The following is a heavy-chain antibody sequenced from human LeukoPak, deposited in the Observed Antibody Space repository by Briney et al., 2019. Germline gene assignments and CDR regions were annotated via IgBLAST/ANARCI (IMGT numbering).Heavy chain of an antibody. D-gene: IGHD2-15*01. CDR2: IIPIFGTA. Sequence: SVKVSCKASGGTFSSYAISWVRQAPGQGLEWMGRIIPIFGTANYAQKFQGRVTITTDESTSTAYMELSSLRSEDTAVYYCARDSSSGGSKVPGAFDIWGQGTMVTVSS. J-gene: IGHJ3*02. CDR1: GGTFSSYA. CDR3: ARDSSSGGSKVPGAFDI. V-gene: IGHV1-69*05.